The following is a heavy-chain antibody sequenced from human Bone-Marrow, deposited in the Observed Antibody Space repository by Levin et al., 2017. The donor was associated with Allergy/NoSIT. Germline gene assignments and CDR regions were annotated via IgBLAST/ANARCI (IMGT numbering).Heavy chain of an antibody. V-gene: IGHV3-23*01. Sequence: GGSLRLSCAASGFTFTSYALSWVRQAPGKGLEWVSAITGSGDSYYADSVRGRFTISRDNSKNTLYLQMNSLRAEDTAVYYCARDSLPQYCSGGHGSPEGGFDHWGQGTLVAVSS. CDR3: ARDSLPQYCSGGHGSPEGGFDH. CDR1: GFTFTSYA. CDR2: ITGSGDS. J-gene: IGHJ4*02. D-gene: IGHD2-15*01.